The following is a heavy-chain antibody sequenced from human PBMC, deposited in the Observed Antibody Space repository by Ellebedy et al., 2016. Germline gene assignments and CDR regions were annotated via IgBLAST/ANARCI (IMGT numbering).Heavy chain of an antibody. V-gene: IGHV3-21*01. J-gene: IGHJ5*02. CDR1: GFTFSVAG. CDR2: IVFTGTAA. D-gene: IGHD3-3*01. Sequence: GESLKISCAASGFTFSVAGMTWVRQAPGKGLEWVATIVFTGTAAYYSDLAKGRFIISRDNVKNLVFLQMNSLRVEDTAVYYCARDGSEWSRDLWGQGTLVTVSS. CDR3: ARDGSEWSRDL.